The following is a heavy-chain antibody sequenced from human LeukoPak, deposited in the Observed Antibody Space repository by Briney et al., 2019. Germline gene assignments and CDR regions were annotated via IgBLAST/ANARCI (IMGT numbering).Heavy chain of an antibody. V-gene: IGHV3-30*02. CDR1: GFTFSSYG. CDR2: IRYDGSNK. CDR3: AKGPVNSYDSSGQNWYFDY. D-gene: IGHD3-22*01. Sequence: GGSLRLSCAASGFTFSSYGMHWVRQAPGKGLEWVAFIRYDGSNKYYADSVKGRFTISRDNSRDNSKNTLYLQMNSLRAEDTAVHYCAKGPVNSYDSSGQNWYFDYWGQGTLVTVSS. J-gene: IGHJ4*02.